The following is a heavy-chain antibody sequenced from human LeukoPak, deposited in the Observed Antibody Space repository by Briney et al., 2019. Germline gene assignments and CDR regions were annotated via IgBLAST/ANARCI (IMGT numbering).Heavy chain of an antibody. J-gene: IGHJ4*02. V-gene: IGHV4-59*01. CDR2: FYYSGSD. CDR1: GASITSYY. CDR3: VRGYCSGATCYHFDY. D-gene: IGHD2-15*01. Sequence: KPSETLSLTCTVSGASITSYYWNWIRQPPGKGLEWIGYFYYSGSDNYNPSLKSRITISVDTSKNQFSLKLSSVTAADTAVYYCVRGYCSGATCYHFDYWDQGTLVTVSS.